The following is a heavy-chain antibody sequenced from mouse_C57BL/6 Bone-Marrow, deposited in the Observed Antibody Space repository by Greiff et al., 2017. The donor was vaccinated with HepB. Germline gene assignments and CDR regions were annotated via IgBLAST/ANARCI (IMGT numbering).Heavy chain of an antibody. Sequence: QVQLQQPGAELVKPGASVKLSCKASGYTFTSYWMHWVKQRPGQGLEWIGMIHPNSGSTNYNEKFKSKATLTVDKSSSTAYMQLSSLTSEDSAVYYCHYYGSSPLSMDYWGQGTSVTVSS. V-gene: IGHV1-64*01. J-gene: IGHJ4*01. CDR2: IHPNSGST. CDR1: GYTFTSYW. D-gene: IGHD1-1*01. CDR3: HYYGSSPLSMDY.